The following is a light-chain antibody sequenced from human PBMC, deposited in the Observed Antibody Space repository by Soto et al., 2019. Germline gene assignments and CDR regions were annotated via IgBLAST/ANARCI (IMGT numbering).Light chain of an antibody. CDR1: RSVSTN. CDR3: QQYDNWPPYT. Sequence: IVMTQSPATLSVSPGDRATLACRASRSVSTNLAGYQQKPAQAPRLLMYAASTMATDIPARFSGSGSGTDCTLTISSLQSEDFAVYYCQQYDNWPPYTFGQGTKLQIK. CDR2: AAS. V-gene: IGKV3-15*01. J-gene: IGKJ2*01.